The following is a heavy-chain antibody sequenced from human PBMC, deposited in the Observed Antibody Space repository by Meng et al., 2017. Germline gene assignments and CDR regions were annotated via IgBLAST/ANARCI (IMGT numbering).Heavy chain of an antibody. CDR1: GGSFSGYY. V-gene: IGHV4-34*01. CDR3: ARGRIAARRGWFDP. J-gene: IGHJ5*02. Sequence: SETLSLTCAVYGGSFSGYYWSWIRQPPGKGLEWIGEINHSGSTNYNPSLKSQVTISVDTSKNQFSLKLSSVTAADTAVYYCARGRIAARRGWFDPWGQGTLVTVSS. CDR2: INHSGST. D-gene: IGHD6-6*01.